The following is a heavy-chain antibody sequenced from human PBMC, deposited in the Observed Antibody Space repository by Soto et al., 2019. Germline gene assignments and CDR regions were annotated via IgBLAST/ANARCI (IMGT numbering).Heavy chain of an antibody. CDR1: GFIFSRYS. J-gene: IGHJ4*02. CDR2: IGTSGSYI. Sequence: SCAVSGFIFSRYSMNWVRQAPGKGLEWVSSIGTSGSYIYDTDSVKGRFTISRDNAKNMLYLQMNSLRDEDTAVYYCARGTIRGQGTLVTVSS. D-gene: IGHD3-3*01. V-gene: IGHV3-21*01. CDR3: ARGTI.